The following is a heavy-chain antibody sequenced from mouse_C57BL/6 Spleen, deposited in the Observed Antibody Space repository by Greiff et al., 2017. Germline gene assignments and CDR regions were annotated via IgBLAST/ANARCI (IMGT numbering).Heavy chain of an antibody. Sequence: QVQLQQPGAELVMPGASVKLSCKASGYTFTSYWMHWVKQRPGQGLEWIGEIDPSDSYTNYNQKFKGKSTLTVDKSFSTAYMQLSSLTSEDSAVYYCARRDYGSSSWYFDVWGTGTTVTVSS. V-gene: IGHV1-69*01. J-gene: IGHJ1*03. CDR1: GYTFTSYW. CDR2: IDPSDSYT. CDR3: ARRDYGSSSWYFDV. D-gene: IGHD1-1*01.